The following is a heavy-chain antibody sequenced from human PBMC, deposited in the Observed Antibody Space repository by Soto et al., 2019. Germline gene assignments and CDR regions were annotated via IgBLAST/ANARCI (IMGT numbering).Heavy chain of an antibody. V-gene: IGHV3-33*01. Sequence: QVQLVESGGGVVQPGRSLRLSCAASGFTFSSYGMHWVRQAPGKGLEWVAVIWYDGSNKYYADSVKGRFTISRDNSKNTLYLQMNSLRAEDTAVYYCARETSSGWYNDWGQGTLVTVSS. J-gene: IGHJ4*02. CDR1: GFTFSSYG. CDR3: ARETSSGWYND. CDR2: IWYDGSNK. D-gene: IGHD6-19*01.